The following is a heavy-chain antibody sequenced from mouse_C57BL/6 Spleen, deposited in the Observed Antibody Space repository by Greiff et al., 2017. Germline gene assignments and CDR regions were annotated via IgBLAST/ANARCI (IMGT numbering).Heavy chain of an antibody. CDR2: ISSGSSTI. CDR1: GFTFSDYG. J-gene: IGHJ2*01. D-gene: IGHD1-1*02. CDR3: ARGGGTRYYFDY. V-gene: IGHV5-17*01. Sequence: EVQGVESGGGLVKPGGSLKLSCAASGFTFSDYGMHWVRQAPEKGLEWVAYISSGSSTIYYADTVKGRFTISRDNAKNTLFLQMTSLRSEDTAMYYCARGGGTRYYFDYWGQGTTLTVSS.